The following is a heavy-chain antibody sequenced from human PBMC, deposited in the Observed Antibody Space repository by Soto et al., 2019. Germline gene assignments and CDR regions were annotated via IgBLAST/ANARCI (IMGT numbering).Heavy chain of an antibody. CDR1: GFTFSSYS. CDR2: ISSSSSYI. V-gene: IGHV3-21*01. CDR3: ARVPIVVVPAATDLGYYSGMDV. Sequence: GGSLRLSCSASGFTFSSYSVDGVRTAPGKGLEWVSSISSSSSYIYYADSVKGRFTISRDNAKNSLYLQMNSLRAEDTAVYYCARVPIVVVPAATDLGYYSGMDVWGQGTTVTVSS. J-gene: IGHJ6*02. D-gene: IGHD2-2*01.